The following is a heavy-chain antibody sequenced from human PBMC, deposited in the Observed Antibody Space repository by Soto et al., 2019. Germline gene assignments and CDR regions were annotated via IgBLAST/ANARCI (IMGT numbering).Heavy chain of an antibody. J-gene: IGHJ3*02. D-gene: IGHD6-13*01. CDR1: GFTFDDYA. CDR2: ISGDGGST. V-gene: IGHV3-43*02. Sequence: GGSLRLSCAASGFTFDDYAMHWVRQAPGKGLEWVSLISGDGGSTYYADSVKGRFTISRDNSKNSLYLQMNSLRTEATALYYCAKGRIAAAGTAFDIWGQGTMVTVSS. CDR3: AKGRIAAAGTAFDI.